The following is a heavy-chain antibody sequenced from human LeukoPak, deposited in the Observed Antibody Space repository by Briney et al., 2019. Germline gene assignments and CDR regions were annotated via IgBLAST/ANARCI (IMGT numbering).Heavy chain of an antibody. CDR2: IWYDGINK. CDR3: TRERKSGIAAFDY. J-gene: IGHJ4*02. D-gene: IGHD6-13*01. V-gene: IGHV3-33*01. Sequence: GGSLRRSCAASGFTFSSYGMHWVRQAPGKGLEWVAVIWYDGINKFHADSVKGRFTISRDNSKNTVYLQMNSLTAEDTAVYYCTRERKSGIAAFDYWGQGTLVTVSS. CDR1: GFTFSSYG.